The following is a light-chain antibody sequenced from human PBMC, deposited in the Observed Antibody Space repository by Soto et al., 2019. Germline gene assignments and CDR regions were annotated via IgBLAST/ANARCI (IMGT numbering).Light chain of an antibody. J-gene: IGKJ2*01. V-gene: IGKV3-15*01. CDR1: QSVGSK. Sequence: EIVMTQSPVTLSVSPGERATLSCRASQSVGSKLAWYQQKPGQAPRLLIYGASTRATGIPARFSGSGSGTEFTLSISSLQSEDFAVYYCQQYNNWPQTFGQGTKLEIK. CDR3: QQYNNWPQT. CDR2: GAS.